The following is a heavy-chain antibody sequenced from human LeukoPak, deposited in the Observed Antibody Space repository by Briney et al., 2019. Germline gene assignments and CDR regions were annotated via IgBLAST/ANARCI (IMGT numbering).Heavy chain of an antibody. Sequence: ASVKVSCKASGYTFTNYGLSWVRQAPGQGLEWMGWIGAYTGNTNYAQKFKGRVTMTRDTSTSTAYMELGSLRSDDTAVYYCARDALRYFDWFPDYWGQGTLVTVSS. V-gene: IGHV1-18*01. D-gene: IGHD3-9*01. CDR3: ARDALRYFDWFPDY. CDR1: GYTFTNYG. CDR2: IGAYTGNT. J-gene: IGHJ4*02.